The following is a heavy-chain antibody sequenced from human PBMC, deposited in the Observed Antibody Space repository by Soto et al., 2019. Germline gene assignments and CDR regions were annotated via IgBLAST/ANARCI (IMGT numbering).Heavy chain of an antibody. Sequence: QVQLVDSGGGVVQPGRSLRLSCVASGFTFSTYGMHWVRQAPGKGLEWVALISYVGSYTFYADSVRGRFTISRDNSKNMLYLQMNRLRSEDTAVYYCAKDELRFFDWRCDDGFDAWGQGTVVTVSS. J-gene: IGHJ3*01. V-gene: IGHV3-30*18. CDR2: ISYVGSYT. CDR3: AKDELRFFDWRCDDGFDA. D-gene: IGHD3-3*01. CDR1: GFTFSTYG.